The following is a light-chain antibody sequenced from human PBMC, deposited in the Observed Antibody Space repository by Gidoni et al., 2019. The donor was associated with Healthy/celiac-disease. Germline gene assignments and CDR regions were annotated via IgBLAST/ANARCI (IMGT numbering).Light chain of an antibody. Sequence: IVFTHSPATLSLSPGERATLSCRPSQSVSSYLAWYQQKPGQAPRLLIYDASNRATGIPARFSGSGSGTDFTLNISSLETEDFAVYYCQQRSNWHPWTFGQGTKVEIK. CDR1: QSVSSY. CDR3: QQRSNWHPWT. CDR2: DAS. J-gene: IGKJ1*01. V-gene: IGKV3-11*01.